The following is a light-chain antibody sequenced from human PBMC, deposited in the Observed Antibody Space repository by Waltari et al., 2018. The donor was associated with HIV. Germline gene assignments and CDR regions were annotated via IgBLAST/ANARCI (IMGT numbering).Light chain of an antibody. CDR2: EVS. Sequence: QSALTQPASVSGSPGQSITISCTGSSSDVGGYNHVSWYQQHPGKAPKLMIFEVSNRPSGFSNRVSGSKSGNTASLTISGLQAEDEADYYCKSYTGSSTPWVFGGGTKLTVL. V-gene: IGLV2-14*01. CDR3: KSYTGSSTPWV. CDR1: SSDVGGYNH. J-gene: IGLJ3*02.